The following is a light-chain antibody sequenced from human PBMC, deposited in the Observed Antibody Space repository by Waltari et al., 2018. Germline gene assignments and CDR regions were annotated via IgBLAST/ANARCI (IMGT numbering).Light chain of an antibody. CDR1: SDDVGGYNA. J-gene: IGLJ1*01. V-gene: IGLV2-14*01. CDR3: SSYTSSITYV. CDR2: DVT. Sequence: QSALTQPASVSGSPGQSIAISCTGTSDDVGGYNAVSWYQQHPGKAPKLIIYDVTNRPSGISTRFSGSQSGNTASLTISGLRAEDEADYSCSSYTSSITYVFGTGTKVTVL.